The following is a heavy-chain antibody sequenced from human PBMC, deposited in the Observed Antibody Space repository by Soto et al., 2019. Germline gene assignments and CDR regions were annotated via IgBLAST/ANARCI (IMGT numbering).Heavy chain of an antibody. J-gene: IGHJ3*02. Sequence: ASVKVSCKASGYTFTGYYMHWVRQAPGQGLEWMGWINPNSGGTNYAQKFQGWVTMTRDTSISTAYMELSRLISDDTAVYYCASEGAAGTSFDIWGQGTMVTVSS. V-gene: IGHV1-2*04. CDR1: GYTFTGYY. CDR2: INPNSGGT. D-gene: IGHD6-13*01. CDR3: ASEGAAGTSFDI.